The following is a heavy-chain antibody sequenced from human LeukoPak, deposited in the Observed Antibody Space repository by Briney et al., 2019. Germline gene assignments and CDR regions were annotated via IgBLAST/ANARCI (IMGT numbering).Heavy chain of an antibody. CDR3: ARGGLAVAGIYYFDY. Sequence: PGGSLRLSCAASGFTFSSYWMHWARQAPGKGLVWVSRINSDGSSTSYADSVKGRFTISRDNAKNTLYLQMHSLRAEDTAVYYCARGGLAVAGIYYFDYWGQGTLVTVSS. J-gene: IGHJ4*02. CDR2: INSDGSST. D-gene: IGHD6-19*01. CDR1: GFTFSSYW. V-gene: IGHV3-74*01.